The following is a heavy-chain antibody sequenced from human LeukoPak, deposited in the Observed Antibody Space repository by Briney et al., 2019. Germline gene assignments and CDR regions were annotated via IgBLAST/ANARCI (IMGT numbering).Heavy chain of an antibody. Sequence: GGSLRLSCAASGFTFSNYGMHWVRQAPGKGLEWVAVIWSDGSIKYYADSVKGRFTISRDNSRNTLYLQMNSLRAEDTAVYYCARGSIAVAGTPSIYQHWGQGTLVTVSS. J-gene: IGHJ1*01. V-gene: IGHV3-33*01. D-gene: IGHD6-19*01. CDR3: ARGSIAVAGTPSIYQH. CDR1: GFTFSNYG. CDR2: IWSDGSIK.